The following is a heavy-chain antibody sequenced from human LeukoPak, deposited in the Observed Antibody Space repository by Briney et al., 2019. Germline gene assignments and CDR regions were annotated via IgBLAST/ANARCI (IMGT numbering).Heavy chain of an antibody. CDR1: GLAFNCYI. Sequence: GSLSLSCSASGLAFNCYIAHWVRPPPGKGQARGAVISDDGSRKYADSVKGRVTISRDNSKNTMFLEINSLKTEDTAVYYCARGGGYRGSWSNWLDSWGQGTLVIVSS. J-gene: IGHJ5*01. CDR2: ISDDGSRK. D-gene: IGHD6-13*01. V-gene: IGHV3-30*03. CDR3: ARGGGYRGSWSNWLDS.